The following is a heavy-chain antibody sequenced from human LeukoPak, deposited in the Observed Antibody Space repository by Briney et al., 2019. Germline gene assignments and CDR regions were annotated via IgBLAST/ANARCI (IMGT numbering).Heavy chain of an antibody. CDR2: IKSKTDGGPT. CDR3: TTGFYYDSSGSYYYYYMDV. D-gene: IGHD3-22*01. CDR1: GFTFSNAW. V-gene: IGHV3-15*01. Sequence: GGSLRLFCAASGFTFSNAWMSWVRQAPGKGWEWVGRIKSKTDGGPTDDAAPVKGEFTISRDDSKNTLYLQMNSLKPEDTAVYYCTTGFYYDSSGSYYYYYMDVWGKGTTVTVSS. J-gene: IGHJ6*03.